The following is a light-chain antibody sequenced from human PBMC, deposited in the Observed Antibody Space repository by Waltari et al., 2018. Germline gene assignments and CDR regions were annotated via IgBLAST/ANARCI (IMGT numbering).Light chain of an antibody. V-gene: IGKV1-33*01. CDR3: QQYDNLPIT. Sequence: QVTPSSFLPSAFVRNRVTLPCQASQDISNYLNWYQQKPGKAPKLLIYDASNLETGVPSRFSGSGSGTDFTFTISSLQPEDIATYYCQQYDNLPITFGQGTRLEIK. CDR2: DAS. J-gene: IGKJ5*01. CDR1: QDISNY.